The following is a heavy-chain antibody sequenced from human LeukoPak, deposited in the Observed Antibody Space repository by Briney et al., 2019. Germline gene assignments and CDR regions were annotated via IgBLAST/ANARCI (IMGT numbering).Heavy chain of an antibody. Sequence: SETLSLTCAVSGGSISSSHWWSWVRQPPGKGLEWIGEIYHSGSTNYNPSLKSRITISVDMSKNQFSLKLSSVTAADTAVYYCARERSGSEIFARSFDIWGQGTMVTVSS. CDR3: ARERSGSEIFARSFDI. CDR1: GGSISSSHW. J-gene: IGHJ3*02. V-gene: IGHV4-4*02. D-gene: IGHD3-3*01. CDR2: IYHSGST.